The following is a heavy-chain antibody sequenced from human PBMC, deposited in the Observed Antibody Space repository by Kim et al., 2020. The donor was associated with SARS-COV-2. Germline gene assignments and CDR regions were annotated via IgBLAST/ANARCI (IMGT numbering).Heavy chain of an antibody. J-gene: IGHJ6*02. V-gene: IGHV7-4-1*02. CDR1: GYTFTSYA. Sequence: ASVKVSCKASGYTFTSYAMNWVRQAPGQGLEWMGWINTNTGNPTYAQGFTGRFVFSLDTSVSTAYLQISSLKAEDTAVYYCARDTGYSSSWFQNQISYYYYRMDGWGQGTTGTGSS. D-gene: IGHD6-13*01. CDR3: ARDTGYSSSWFQNQISYYYYRMDG. CDR2: INTNTGNP.